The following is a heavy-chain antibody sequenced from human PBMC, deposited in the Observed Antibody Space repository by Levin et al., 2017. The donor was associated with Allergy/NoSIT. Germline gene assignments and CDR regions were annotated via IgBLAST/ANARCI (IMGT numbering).Heavy chain of an antibody. V-gene: IGHV1-69*06. CDR1: GGTFSSYA. D-gene: IGHD1-26*01. CDR2: IIPIFGTA. J-gene: IGHJ6*02. CDR3: AREESGSYYDPGLCGMDV. Sequence: SVKVSCKASGGTFSSYAISWVRQAPGQGLEWMGGIIPIFGTANYAQKFQGRVTITADKSTSTAYMELSSLRSEDTAVYYCAREESGSYYDPGLCGMDVWGQGTTVTVSS.